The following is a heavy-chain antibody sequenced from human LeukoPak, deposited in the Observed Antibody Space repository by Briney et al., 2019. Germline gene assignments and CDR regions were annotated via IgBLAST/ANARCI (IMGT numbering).Heavy chain of an antibody. J-gene: IGHJ6*03. CDR2: ISSRSTNI. CDR3: ARDAQWLVPEGYFYYMDV. Sequence: PGGSLRLSCAGSGFTFSRHSMNWFRQAPGKGLERVSSISSRSTNIFYADSVKGRFTISRDNAKNSLYLQMNSLGAEDTAVYYCARDAQWLVPEGYFYYMDVWGKGTTVTVSS. D-gene: IGHD6-19*01. V-gene: IGHV3-21*01. CDR1: GFTFSRHS.